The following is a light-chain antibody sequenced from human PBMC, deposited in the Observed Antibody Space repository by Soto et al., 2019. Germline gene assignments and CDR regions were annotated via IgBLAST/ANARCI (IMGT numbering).Light chain of an antibody. CDR3: QQYNNWPGT. J-gene: IGKJ1*01. V-gene: IGKV3-15*01. CDR2: GAS. Sequence: EIVMTQSPVILSVSPEERATLSCRASQSISRNLAWYQQKPGQAPRLLIYGASSRATGIPARFSGSGSGTEFTLTISSLQSEDFAFYYCQQYNNWPGTLGQGTKVEIK. CDR1: QSISRN.